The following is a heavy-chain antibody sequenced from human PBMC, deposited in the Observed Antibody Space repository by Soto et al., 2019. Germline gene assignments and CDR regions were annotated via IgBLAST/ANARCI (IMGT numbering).Heavy chain of an antibody. CDR2: ISGSGGST. V-gene: IGHV3-23*01. Sequence: GGSLRLSCAASGFTFSSYAMSWVRQAPGKGLEWVSAISGSGGSTYYADSVKGRFTISRDNSKNTLYLQMNSLRAEDTAVYYCAKDSSSWYEAFYNWFDPWGQGTLVTVSS. J-gene: IGHJ5*02. CDR1: GFTFSSYA. CDR3: AKDSSSWYEAFYNWFDP. D-gene: IGHD6-13*01.